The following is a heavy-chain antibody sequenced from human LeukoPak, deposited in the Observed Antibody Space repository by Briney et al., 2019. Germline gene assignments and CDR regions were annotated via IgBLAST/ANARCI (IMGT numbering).Heavy chain of an antibody. V-gene: IGHV3-23*05. CDR2: ITDNGNTT. J-gene: IGHJ4*02. D-gene: IGHD2-15*01. CDR1: EFTFSSYS. Sequence: GGSLRLSCAASEFTFSSYSMNWVRQAPGKGLEWVSAITDNGNTTYYADSVKGRFTISRDNSKNTLYLQMNSLRAEDTAVYYCATLRLSDHFDYWGQGTLVTVSS. CDR3: ATLRLSDHFDY.